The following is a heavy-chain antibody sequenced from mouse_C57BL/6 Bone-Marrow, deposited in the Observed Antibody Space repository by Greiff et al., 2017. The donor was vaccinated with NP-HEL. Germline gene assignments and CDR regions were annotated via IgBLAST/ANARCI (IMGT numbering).Heavy chain of an antibody. CDR1: GFTFNTYA. J-gene: IGHJ1*03. CDR2: IRSKSNNYAT. V-gene: IGHV10-1*01. CDR3: VRRYWYFDV. Sequence: EVQLVESGGGLVQPKGSLKLSCAASGFTFNTYAMNWVRQSPGKGLEWVAGIRSKSNNYATYYADSVKDRITISRDDSESMLYLQMNNLKTEDTAMYYCVRRYWYFDVWGRGTAITVTS.